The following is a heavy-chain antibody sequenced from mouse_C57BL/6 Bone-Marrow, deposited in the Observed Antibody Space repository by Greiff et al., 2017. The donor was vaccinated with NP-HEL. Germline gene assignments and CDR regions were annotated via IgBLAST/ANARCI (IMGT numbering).Heavy chain of an antibody. CDR1: GFTFSNYW. Sequence: EVKLMESGGGLVQPGGSMKLSCVASGFTFSNYWMNWVRQSPEKGLEWVAQIRFKSDNYATHYGASVKGRFTISRDDSKSRVYLQMNNLRAADSGIYYCTDCYSGNYLNYFDYWGQGTTLTVSS. CDR2: IRFKSDNYAT. V-gene: IGHV6-3*01. CDR3: TDCYSGNYLNYFDY. J-gene: IGHJ2*01. D-gene: IGHD2-1*01.